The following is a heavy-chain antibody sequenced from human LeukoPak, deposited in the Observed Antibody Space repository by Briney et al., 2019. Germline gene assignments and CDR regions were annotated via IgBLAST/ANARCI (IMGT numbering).Heavy chain of an antibody. V-gene: IGHV3-7*01. CDR2: IKQDGSEK. CDR3: ARDLAGPPQEAFDI. J-gene: IGHJ3*02. Sequence: GGSLRLSCTASGLTFSSYWMSWVRQAPGKGLEWVANIKQDGSEKHYVDSVTGRFTISRDNTKNSLYLQMNSLRADDTAVYYCARDLAGPPQEAFDIWGQGTMVTVSS. CDR1: GLTFSSYW.